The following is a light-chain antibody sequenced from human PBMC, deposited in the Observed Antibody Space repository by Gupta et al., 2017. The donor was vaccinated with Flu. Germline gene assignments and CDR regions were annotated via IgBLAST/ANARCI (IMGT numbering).Light chain of an antibody. CDR3: QQYYDWPSLT. V-gene: IGKV3-15*01. J-gene: IGKJ4*01. Sequence: ATLSCRASQSVRSNLAWYQQRPGQPPRLVIFGASTRAANIPARFSGSGSGTDFTLTISSRPSEDFAVYCCQQYYDWPSLTFGGGTKVEIK. CDR1: QSVRSN. CDR2: GAS.